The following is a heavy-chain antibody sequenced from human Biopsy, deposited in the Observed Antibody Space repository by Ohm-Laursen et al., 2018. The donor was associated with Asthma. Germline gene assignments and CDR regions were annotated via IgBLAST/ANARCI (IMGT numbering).Heavy chain of an antibody. CDR1: GGSISSDY. V-gene: IGHV4-59*01. J-gene: IGHJ5*02. CDR2: IHNSGNT. D-gene: IGHD5-18*01. Sequence: GTLPLTCAVSGGSISSDYRSWLRQSPGKGLEWIGYIHNSGNTNYNPSLKSRVTISLDTSKNHFSLRLSFVTAADTAVYFCARGQGRGIQLWSLDPWGQGILVTVSS. CDR3: ARGQGRGIQLWSLDP.